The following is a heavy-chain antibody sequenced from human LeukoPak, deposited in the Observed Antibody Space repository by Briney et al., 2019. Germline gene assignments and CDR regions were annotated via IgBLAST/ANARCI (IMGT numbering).Heavy chain of an antibody. V-gene: IGHV1-2*02. J-gene: IGHJ4*02. D-gene: IGHD2-2*02. CDR3: TLYNY. Sequence: GASVKVSCKASGYTFTGYDMHWLRQAPGQGLEWMGWINPNSGGTNYAQKFQGRVTITRDTSATTAYMELSSMRSEDMAVYYCTLYNYWGQGTLVTVSS. CDR2: INPNSGGT. CDR1: GYTFTGYD.